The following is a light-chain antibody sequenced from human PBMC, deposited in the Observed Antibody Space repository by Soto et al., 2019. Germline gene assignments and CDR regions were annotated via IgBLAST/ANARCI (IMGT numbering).Light chain of an antibody. Sequence: QSVLTQPPSASASLGASVTLTCTLSSGYSNYKVDWYQQRPGKGPRFVMRVGTGGIVGSKGDDIPDRFSVLGSGLNRYLTIKNIQEEDESDYHCGADHGSGSNFPHVVFGGGTKLTVL. CDR1: SGYSNYK. V-gene: IGLV9-49*01. J-gene: IGLJ2*01. CDR2: VGTGGIVG. CDR3: GADHGSGSNFPHVV.